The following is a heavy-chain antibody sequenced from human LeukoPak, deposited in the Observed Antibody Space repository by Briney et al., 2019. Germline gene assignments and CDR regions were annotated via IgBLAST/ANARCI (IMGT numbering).Heavy chain of an antibody. CDR2: IYTSGST. CDR3: ARDEEFYYYMDV. J-gene: IGHJ6*03. Sequence: KPSETLSLTCTVSGGSISSGSYYWSWIRQPAGKGLEWIGRIYTSGSTNYNPPLKSRVTISVDTSKNQFSLKLSSVTAADTAVYYCARDEEFYYYMDVWGKGTTVTVSS. CDR1: GGSISSGSYY. V-gene: IGHV4-61*02.